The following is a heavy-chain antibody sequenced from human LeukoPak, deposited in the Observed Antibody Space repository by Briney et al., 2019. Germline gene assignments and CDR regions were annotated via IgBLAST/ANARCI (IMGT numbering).Heavy chain of an antibody. V-gene: IGHV3-15*01. J-gene: IGHJ3*02. Sequence: GGSLRLSCAASGFTFNNAWMNWVRLAPGEGLEWVGRIRSKTDYGTTDYAAPVKGRFTVSRDDSIHTLYLQMHSLKTEDTAVYYCTTRELRYYGSGTYPVAFDIWGQGTMVTVSS. CDR2: IRSKTDYGTT. D-gene: IGHD3-10*01. CDR3: TTRELRYYGSGTYPVAFDI. CDR1: GFTFNNAW.